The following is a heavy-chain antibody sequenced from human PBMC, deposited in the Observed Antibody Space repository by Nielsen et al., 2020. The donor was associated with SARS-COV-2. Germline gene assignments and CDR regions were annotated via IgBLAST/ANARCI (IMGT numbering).Heavy chain of an antibody. Sequence: GGSLTLSCAASGFTFNIYAMAWVRRAPGRGLEWVSGTSASGASTYYADSVKGRFSISRDNSRNTLYLQMNSLRVEDTAIYFCAKDDVVRGDAYDIWGQGTVVTVSS. V-gene: IGHV3-23*01. J-gene: IGHJ3*02. CDR1: GFTFNIYA. D-gene: IGHD3-10*01. CDR2: TSASGAST. CDR3: AKDDVVRGDAYDI.